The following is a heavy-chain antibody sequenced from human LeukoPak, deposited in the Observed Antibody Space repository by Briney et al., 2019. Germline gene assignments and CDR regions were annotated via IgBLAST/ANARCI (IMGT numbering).Heavy chain of an antibody. V-gene: IGHV3-23*01. CDR2: ISASDSRT. CDR1: GFTFSIYA. CDR3: AKDRAYSFGY. Sequence: GGSLRLSCAASGFTFSIYAMSWVRQAPGKGPEWVSAISASDSRTYYADSVKGRFTMSRDNSKNTLYLQMNSLRAADTAVYYCAKDRAYSFGYWGQGTLVTVSS. J-gene: IGHJ4*02. D-gene: IGHD5-18*01.